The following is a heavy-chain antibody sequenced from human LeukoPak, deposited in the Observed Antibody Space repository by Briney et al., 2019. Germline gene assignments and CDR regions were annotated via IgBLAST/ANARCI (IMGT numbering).Heavy chain of an antibody. CDR1: GGSISRGY. D-gene: IGHD4-11*01. CDR3: AKSYFDYSTYYSYYFNL. Sequence: SETLSLTCTVSGGSISRGYWSWIRQPPGRGLEWIGYVYTSGSTNYNPSLKSRVTISVDTSKSQFALKLSSVTAADTAVYYCAKSYFDYSTYYSYYFNLWGQGALVTVSS. J-gene: IGHJ4*02. CDR2: VYTSGST. V-gene: IGHV4-4*09.